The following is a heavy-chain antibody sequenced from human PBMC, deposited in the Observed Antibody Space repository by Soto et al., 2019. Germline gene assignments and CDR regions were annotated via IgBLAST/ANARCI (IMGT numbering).Heavy chain of an antibody. D-gene: IGHD3-16*02. CDR3: ARDLGDYDYIWGSYRTYYYYMDV. V-gene: IGHV4-39*07. CDR2: IYYRGST. Sequence: PSETLSLTCSVSGDSINSDKYYWGWIRQPPGKGLEWIGNIYYRGSTNYNPSLQTRVTISVDKSKNQFSLKLSSVTAADTAVYYCARDLGDYDYIWGSYRTYYYYMDVWGKGTTVTVSS. J-gene: IGHJ6*03. CDR1: GDSINSDKYY.